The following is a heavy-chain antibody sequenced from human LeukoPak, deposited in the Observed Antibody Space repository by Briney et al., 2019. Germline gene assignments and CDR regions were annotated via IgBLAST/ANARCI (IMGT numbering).Heavy chain of an antibody. Sequence: GGSLRLSCTASGFTFSSYAMSWVRLAPGKGLEWVSAISGSGSNTYYTDSVKGRFTISKDNSKNTVYLQMSSLRVDDTAVYYCAKAASSSWPSYYYGMDVWGQGTTVTVSS. CDR3: AKAASSSWPSYYYGMDV. CDR2: ISGSGSNT. J-gene: IGHJ6*02. V-gene: IGHV3-23*01. CDR1: GFTFSSYA. D-gene: IGHD6-13*01.